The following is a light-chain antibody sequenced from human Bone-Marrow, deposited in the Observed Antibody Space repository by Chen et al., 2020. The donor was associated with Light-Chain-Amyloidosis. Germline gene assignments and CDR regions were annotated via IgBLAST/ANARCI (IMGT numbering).Light chain of an antibody. CDR3: QSYDSSLRGSVV. CDR2: GDN. CDR1: SSNIGAGYD. V-gene: IGLV1-40*01. J-gene: IGLJ2*01. Sequence: QSVLTQPPAVSGAPGPKVTISCIGDSSNIGAGYDVHWYQQHPGKAPKILIYGDNYRPSGVPDRFSDSKSGTSASLDISGLLTDDDAEYYCQSYDSSLRGSVVFGGGTKLTVL.